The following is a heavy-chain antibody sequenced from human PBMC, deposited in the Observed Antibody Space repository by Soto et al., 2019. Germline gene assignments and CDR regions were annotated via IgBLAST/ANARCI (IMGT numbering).Heavy chain of an antibody. V-gene: IGHV3-33*01. Sequence: QVQLVESGGGVVQPGRSLRLSCAASGFTFSSYGMHWVRQAPGKGLEWVAVIWYDGSNKYYADSVKGRFTISRDNSKNTLYLQMNSLRAEDTAVYYCAIGNYLGAFDIWGQGTMVTVSS. D-gene: IGHD3-10*01. CDR2: IWYDGSNK. CDR3: AIGNYLGAFDI. CDR1: GFTFSSYG. J-gene: IGHJ3*02.